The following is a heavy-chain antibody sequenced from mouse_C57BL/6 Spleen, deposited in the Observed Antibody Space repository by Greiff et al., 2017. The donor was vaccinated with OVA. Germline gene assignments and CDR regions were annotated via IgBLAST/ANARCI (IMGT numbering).Heavy chain of an antibody. J-gene: IGHJ4*01. D-gene: IGHD1-1*01. V-gene: IGHV2-2*01. CDR3: ARGDYYGSSYYAMDY. Sequence: QVQLKQSGPGLVQPSQSLSITCTVSGFSLTSYGVHWVRQSPGKGLEWMGVIWSGGSTDDNAAFISRLSISKDNSKSQVFFKMNSLQADDTAIYYCARGDYYGSSYYAMDYWGQGTSVTVSS. CDR2: IWSGGST. CDR1: GFSLTSYG.